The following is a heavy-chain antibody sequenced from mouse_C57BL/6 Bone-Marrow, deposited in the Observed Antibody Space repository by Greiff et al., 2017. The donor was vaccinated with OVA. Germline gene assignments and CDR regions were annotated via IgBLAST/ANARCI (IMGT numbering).Heavy chain of an antibody. CDR3: ARNDYGSTRGDFDV. J-gene: IGHJ1*03. D-gene: IGHD1-1*01. Sequence: QVQLQQPGAELVKPGASVKLSCKASGYTFTSYWMQWVKQRPGQGLEWIGEIDPSDSYTNYNQKFKGKATLTVDTSSSTAYMQLSSLTSEDSAVYYCARNDYGSTRGDFDVWGTGTTVTVSS. CDR2: IDPSDSYT. CDR1: GYTFTSYW. V-gene: IGHV1-50*01.